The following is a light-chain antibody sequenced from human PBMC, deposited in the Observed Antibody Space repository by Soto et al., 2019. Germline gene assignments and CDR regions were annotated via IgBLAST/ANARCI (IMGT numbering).Light chain of an antibody. CDR1: QSISSW. CDR2: KAS. CDR3: QQYNRYPYT. V-gene: IGKV1-5*03. Sequence: DIQMTQSPSTLSASVGDRVTITCRASQSISSWLAWYQQKPGKAPKVLIYKASSLESGVPSRFSGSVSGTEFTLTISRLQPDDFAAYYCQQYNRYPYTFGQGTKLELK. J-gene: IGKJ2*01.